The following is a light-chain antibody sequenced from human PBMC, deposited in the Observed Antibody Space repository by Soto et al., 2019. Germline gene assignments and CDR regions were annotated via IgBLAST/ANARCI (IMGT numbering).Light chain of an antibody. CDR2: DAA. Sequence: EIVLTQSPATLSLSPEERATLSCGASHSVSSSYLAWYQQKPGLAPRLIIYDAASRATGIPDRFSGSGSGTDFTLTISRLEPEDFAVYYCHQYGSSPYTFGQGTKLEIK. CDR3: HQYGSSPYT. CDR1: HSVSSSY. V-gene: IGKV3D-20*01. J-gene: IGKJ2*01.